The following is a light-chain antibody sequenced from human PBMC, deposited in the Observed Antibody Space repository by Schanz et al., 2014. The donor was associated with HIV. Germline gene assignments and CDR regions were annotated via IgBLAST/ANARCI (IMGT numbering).Light chain of an antibody. V-gene: IGKV3-20*01. CDR1: QSVSSN. J-gene: IGKJ4*01. Sequence: EIVLTQSPGTLSLSPGEVGTLSCRASQSVSSNLAWYQQKPGQAPRLLIYGASTRATGIPARFSGSGSGTEFTLTISRLEPEDFAVYYCQQYGSSPLTFGGGTKVEIK. CDR2: GAS. CDR3: QQYGSSPLT.